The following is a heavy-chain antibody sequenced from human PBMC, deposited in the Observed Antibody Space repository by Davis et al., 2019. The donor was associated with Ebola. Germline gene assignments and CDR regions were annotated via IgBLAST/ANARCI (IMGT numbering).Heavy chain of an antibody. CDR3: ARKPARWENWFDP. D-gene: IGHD2-2*01. J-gene: IGHJ5*01. Sequence: GSLRLSCAVYGGSFSGYYWSWICQPPGKGQEWIGELHHIGGTNYNPSLTSRTTISMDTPKNQFSLKLNSVTAADTAVYYCARKPARWENWFDPWGQGTLVTVSS. V-gene: IGHV4-34*01. CDR1: GGSFSGYY. CDR2: LHHIGGT.